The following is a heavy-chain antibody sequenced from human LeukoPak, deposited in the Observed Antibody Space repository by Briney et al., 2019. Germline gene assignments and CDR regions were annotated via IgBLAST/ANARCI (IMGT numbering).Heavy chain of an antibody. Sequence: PSETLSLTCAVYGGSFSGYYWSWIRQPPGKGLEWIGEIYHSGSTNYNPSLKSRVTISVDKSKNQFSLKLSSVTAADTAVYYCARRAYGDPVFFDYWGQGTLVTVSS. V-gene: IGHV4-34*01. D-gene: IGHD4-17*01. CDR1: GGSFSGYY. CDR2: IYHSGST. J-gene: IGHJ4*02. CDR3: ARRAYGDPVFFDY.